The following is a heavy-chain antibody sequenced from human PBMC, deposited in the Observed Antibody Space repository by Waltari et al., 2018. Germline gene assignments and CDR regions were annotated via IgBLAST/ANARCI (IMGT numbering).Heavy chain of an antibody. CDR1: GGSISRSAYY. J-gene: IGHJ3*02. D-gene: IGHD2-15*01. CDR2: IYPSGDT. Sequence: QLQLQESGPGLVKSSETLSLTCAVSGGSISRSAYYGVWLRQAPGKEVEWIGCIYPSGDTYYHGSVESRVRVSLDRSTNHFSMKLRSVTAADTAVYYCARRGDWLPLDAFDIWGQGTVVTVSS. CDR3: ARRGDWLPLDAFDI. V-gene: IGHV4-39*02.